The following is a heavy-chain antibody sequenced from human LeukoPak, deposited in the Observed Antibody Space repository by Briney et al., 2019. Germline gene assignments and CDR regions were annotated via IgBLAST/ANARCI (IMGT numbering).Heavy chain of an antibody. Sequence: GGSLRLSCAASGFTVSSNYMSWVRQAPGKGLEWVAVIYSGVNTYYADSVKGRFTISRDNSKNTLYLQMNSLRAEDTAVYYCARDLSYWGQGTLVSVSS. J-gene: IGHJ4*02. CDR1: GFTVSSNY. V-gene: IGHV3-53*01. CDR3: ARDLSY. CDR2: IYSGVNT.